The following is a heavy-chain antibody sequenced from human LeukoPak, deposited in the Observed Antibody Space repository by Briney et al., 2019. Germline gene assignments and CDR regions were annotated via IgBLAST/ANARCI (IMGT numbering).Heavy chain of an antibody. CDR1: GYTFTSYG. Sequence: GASVKVSCKASGYTFTSYGISWVRQAPGQGLEWMGIINPSGGYTTYAQKFQGRVTMTRDMTTSTVYMELSSLRSEDTAVYYCGRDLNRSGYTREGRFDPWGQGTLVTVSS. D-gene: IGHD3-22*01. J-gene: IGHJ5*02. CDR3: GRDLNRSGYTREGRFDP. CDR2: INPSGGYT. V-gene: IGHV1-46*01.